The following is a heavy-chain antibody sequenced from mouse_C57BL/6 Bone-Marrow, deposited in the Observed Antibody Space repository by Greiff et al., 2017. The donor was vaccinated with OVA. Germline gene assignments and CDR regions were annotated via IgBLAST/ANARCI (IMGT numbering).Heavy chain of an antibody. CDR1: GYSITSGYY. CDR3: ARAIYYGNLDY. V-gene: IGHV3-6*01. Sequence: EVQLVESGPGLVKPSQSLSLTCSVTGYSITSGYYWNWIRQFPGNKLEWMGYISYDGSNNYNPSLKNRISITRDTSKNQFFLKLNSVTTEDTATYYCARAIYYGNLDYWGQGTTLTVSS. J-gene: IGHJ2*01. CDR2: ISYDGSN. D-gene: IGHD2-1*01.